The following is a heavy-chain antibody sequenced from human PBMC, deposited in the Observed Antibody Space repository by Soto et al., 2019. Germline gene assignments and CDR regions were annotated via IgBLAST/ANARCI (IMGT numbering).Heavy chain of an antibody. V-gene: IGHV1-69*12. Sequence: QVQLVQSGAEVKKPGSSVKVSCKASGGTFRSYAISWVRQAPGQGLEWMGGIIPIFGTANYAQKFQGRVTITADESTSTASMELSSLRSEDTAVYYCARNPADDGTGGHWFDPWGQGTLVTVSS. CDR2: IIPIFGTA. D-gene: IGHD1-1*01. J-gene: IGHJ5*02. CDR1: GGTFRSYA. CDR3: ARNPADDGTGGHWFDP.